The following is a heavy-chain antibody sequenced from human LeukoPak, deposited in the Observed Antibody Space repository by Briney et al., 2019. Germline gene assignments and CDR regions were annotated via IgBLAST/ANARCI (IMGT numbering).Heavy chain of an antibody. CDR3: ARASPAAIDY. J-gene: IGHJ4*02. CDR1: GGSISSHY. Sequence: SETLSLTCTVSGGSISSHYWSWIRQPPGKGLEWIGYIYYSGCTNYNPSLKSRVTISVDTSKNQFSLKLSSVTAADTAVYYCARASPAAIDYWGQGTLVTVSS. D-gene: IGHD2-2*02. V-gene: IGHV4-59*11. CDR2: IYYSGCT.